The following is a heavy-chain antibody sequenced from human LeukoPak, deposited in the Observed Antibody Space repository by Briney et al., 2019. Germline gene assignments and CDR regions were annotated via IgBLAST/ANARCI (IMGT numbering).Heavy chain of an antibody. V-gene: IGHV4-34*01. J-gene: IGHJ6*03. Sequence: SETLSLTCTVYGGSFSGYYWSWIRQPPGKGLEWIGEINRSGSTNYNPSLKSRVTISVDTSENQFSLKLSSVTAADTTMYYCARQYYYYYYMAVWGTGTTVTVSS. CDR2: INRSGST. CDR1: GGSFSGYY. CDR3: ARQYYYYYYMAV.